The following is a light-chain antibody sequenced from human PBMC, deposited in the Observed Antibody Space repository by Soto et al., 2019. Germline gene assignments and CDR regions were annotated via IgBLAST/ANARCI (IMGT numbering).Light chain of an antibody. CDR3: QTWGTGIVL. J-gene: IGLJ2*01. CDR2: LNSDGSH. V-gene: IGLV4-69*01. CDR1: SGHSTYA. Sequence: QSVLTQSPSASASLGASVKLTCTLSSGHSTYAIACHQQQPGKGPRFLMKLNSDGSHTKGDGIPDRVSGSSSGAERYLTSSSLQYEDEADYYCQTWGTGIVLFGGGTKLTVL.